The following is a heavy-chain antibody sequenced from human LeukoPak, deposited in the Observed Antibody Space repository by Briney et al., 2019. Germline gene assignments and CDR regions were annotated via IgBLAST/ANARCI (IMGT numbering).Heavy chain of an antibody. Sequence: SETLSLTCTVSGDSINSLDLWSWVRQPPGKGLELIGEMYLSGTTHSNPSVKSRVTISIDKSKNQFFLNLSSVTAADTAVYYCAGLVGRYSSGLYYYYFDYWGQGTLVTVSS. CDR1: GDSINSLDL. D-gene: IGHD3-22*01. CDR2: MYLSGTT. CDR3: AGLVGRYSSGLYYYYFDY. V-gene: IGHV4-4*02. J-gene: IGHJ4*02.